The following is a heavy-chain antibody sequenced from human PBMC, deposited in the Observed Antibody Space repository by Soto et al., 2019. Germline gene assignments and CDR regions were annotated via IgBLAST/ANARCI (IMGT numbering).Heavy chain of an antibody. Sequence: ESGGGVVQPGRSLRLSCAASGFTFSSYGMHWVRQAPGKGLEWVAVIWYDGSNKYYADSVKGRFTISRDNSKNTLYLQMNSLRAEDTAVYYCARDQGIAAAGIAYWGQGTLVTVSS. CDR1: GFTFSSYG. D-gene: IGHD6-13*01. J-gene: IGHJ4*02. V-gene: IGHV3-33*01. CDR3: ARDQGIAAAGIAY. CDR2: IWYDGSNK.